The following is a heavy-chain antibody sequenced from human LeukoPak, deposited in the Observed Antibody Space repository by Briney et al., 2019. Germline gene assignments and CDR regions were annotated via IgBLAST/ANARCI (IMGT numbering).Heavy chain of an antibody. V-gene: IGHV3-23*01. CDR3: AKEGQYQLLYFDY. CDR1: GFTFSDYY. J-gene: IGHJ4*02. Sequence: PGGSLRLSCAASGFTFSDYYMSWIRQAPGKGLEWVSAISGSGGSTYYADSVKGRFTISRDNSRNTLYLQMNSLRAEDTAVYYCAKEGQYQLLYFDYWGQGTLVTVSS. CDR2: ISGSGGST. D-gene: IGHD2-2*01.